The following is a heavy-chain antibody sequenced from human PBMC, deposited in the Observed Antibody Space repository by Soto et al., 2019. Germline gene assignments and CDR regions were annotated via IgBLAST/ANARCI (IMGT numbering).Heavy chain of an antibody. V-gene: IGHV3-23*01. CDR3: SNTIAVAGDY. D-gene: IGHD6-19*01. Sequence: EVQLLESGGGLVQPGGSLRLSCAASGFTFSSYAMSWVRQAPGKGLEWVSAISGSGGSTYYADSVKGRFTISRDNSKNTLYLQMNILSAEDTAVYYCSNTIAVAGDYWGQGTLVTVSS. CDR2: ISGSGGST. J-gene: IGHJ4*02. CDR1: GFTFSSYA.